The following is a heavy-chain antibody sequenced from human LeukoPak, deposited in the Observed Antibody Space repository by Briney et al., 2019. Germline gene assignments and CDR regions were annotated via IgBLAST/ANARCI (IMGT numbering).Heavy chain of an antibody. CDR1: GFTFSSYS. CDR3: ASFYDPLGDWFDP. Sequence: PGGSLRLSCAASGFTFSSYSMNWVRRAPGKGLEWVSSISSSSSYIYYADSVKGRFTISRDNAKNSLYLQMNSLRAEDTAVYYCASFYDPLGDWFDPWGQGTLVTVSS. CDR2: ISSSSSYI. V-gene: IGHV3-21*01. J-gene: IGHJ5*02. D-gene: IGHD3-3*01.